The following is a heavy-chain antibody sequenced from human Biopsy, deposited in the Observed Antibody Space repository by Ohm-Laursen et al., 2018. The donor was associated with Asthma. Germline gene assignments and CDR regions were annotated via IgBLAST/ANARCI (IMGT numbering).Heavy chain of an antibody. D-gene: IGHD6-6*01. CDR2: IYYSGRT. V-gene: IGHV4-39*02. CDR3: ARAVSSSSYWYFDL. J-gene: IGHJ2*01. CDR1: GDAMSTSGSY. Sequence: TLSLTCVVSGDAMSTSGSYWGWIRQSPGKGLDWIGSIYYSGRTYYNPSLESRVTISADTSKNHFSLKVTSVTAADTAVYYCARAVSSSSYWYFDLWGRGDLVTVSS.